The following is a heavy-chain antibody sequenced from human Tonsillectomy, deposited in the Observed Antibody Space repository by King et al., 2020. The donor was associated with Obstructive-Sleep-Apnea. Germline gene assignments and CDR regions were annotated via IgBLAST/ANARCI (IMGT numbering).Heavy chain of an antibody. Sequence: VQLVESGGGVVQPGRSLRLSCTTSGFSFSSYGMHWVRQAPGQGLEWVAVIWYDGSNKYYADSVKGRFTISRDNSKNTLYLQMNSLRAEDTAVYYCAKGGEYSTNWNEIDYWGQGTLVTVSS. J-gene: IGHJ4*02. CDR3: AKGGEYSTNWNEIDY. D-gene: IGHD1-1*01. V-gene: IGHV3-33*06. CDR1: GFSFSSYG. CDR2: IWYDGSNK.